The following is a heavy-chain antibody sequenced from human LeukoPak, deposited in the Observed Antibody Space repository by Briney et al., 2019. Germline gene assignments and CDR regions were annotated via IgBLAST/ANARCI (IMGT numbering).Heavy chain of an antibody. CDR2: ISSSGSTI. V-gene: IGHV3-48*03. CDR1: GFTFSSYE. CDR3: ARGGRYYYGSGRLDY. D-gene: IGHD3-10*01. Sequence: GSLRLSCAASGFTFSSYEMNWVRQAPGKGLEWVSYISSSGSTIYYADSVKGRFTISRDNAKNSLYLQMNSLRAEDTAVYYCARGGRYYYGSGRLDYWGQGTLVTVSS. J-gene: IGHJ4*02.